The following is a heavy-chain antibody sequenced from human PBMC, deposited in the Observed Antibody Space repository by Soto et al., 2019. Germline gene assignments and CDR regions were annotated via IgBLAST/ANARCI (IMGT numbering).Heavy chain of an antibody. V-gene: IGHV3-21*06. D-gene: IGHD3-3*01. CDR3: ARANYDFWSGSSNYFGMDV. J-gene: IGHJ6*02. CDR1: GFSFTHYT. Sequence: EVQLVESGGGLVKPGGSLRVSCAASGFSFTHYTMNWVRQAPGKGLEWVSAISSRGVYIYYAESVQGRFTISRDNARNSLYLQMDSLGAEDTAVYYCARANYDFWSGSSNYFGMDVWGQGTTVTVSS. CDR2: ISSRGVYI.